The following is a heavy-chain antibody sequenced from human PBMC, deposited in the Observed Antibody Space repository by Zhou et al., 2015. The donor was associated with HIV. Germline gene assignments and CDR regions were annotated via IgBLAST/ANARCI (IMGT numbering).Heavy chain of an antibody. V-gene: IGHV3-33*08. CDR1: GFTFSSSA. CDR3: ARGCYGDYPPFDAFDI. D-gene: IGHD4-17*01. J-gene: IGHJ3*02. CDR2: IWFDGSNK. Sequence: QVQLVESGGGLVKPGGSLRLSCVASGFTFSSSAMAWVRRAPGKGLEWVAVIWFDGSNKYYADSVEGRFTISRDNSKNTLYLQMNSLRAEDTAVYYCARGCYGDYPPFDAFDIWAKGQWSPSLQ.